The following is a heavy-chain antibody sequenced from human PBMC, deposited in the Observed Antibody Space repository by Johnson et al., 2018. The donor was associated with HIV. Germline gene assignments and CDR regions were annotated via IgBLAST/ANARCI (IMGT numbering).Heavy chain of an antibody. CDR2: IGTAGDT. CDR3: AREVDGFDI. V-gene: IGHV3-13*01. Sequence: VQLVESGGGLVQPGGSLRLSCAASGFTFSTYDMYWVRQATGKGLEWVSTIGTAGDTYYAGSVKGRFTISRDNAKNTLYLHMNSLRAEDTPVYYCAREVDGFDIWGQGTMVTVSS. CDR1: GFTFSTYD. J-gene: IGHJ3*02.